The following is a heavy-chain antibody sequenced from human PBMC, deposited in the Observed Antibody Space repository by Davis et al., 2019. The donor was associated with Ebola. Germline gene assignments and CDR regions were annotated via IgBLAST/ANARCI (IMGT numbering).Heavy chain of an antibody. CDR3: AREGWSPYYYGMDV. CDR1: GFPFSNFW. Sequence: GESLKISCVASGFPFSNFWMTWVRQAPGKGLVWVSRINSDGSSTSYADSVKGRFTISRDNAKNTLYLQMNSLRAEDTAVYYCAREGWSPYYYGMDVWGQGTTVTVSS. CDR2: INSDGSST. J-gene: IGHJ6*02. V-gene: IGHV3-74*01. D-gene: IGHD6-19*01.